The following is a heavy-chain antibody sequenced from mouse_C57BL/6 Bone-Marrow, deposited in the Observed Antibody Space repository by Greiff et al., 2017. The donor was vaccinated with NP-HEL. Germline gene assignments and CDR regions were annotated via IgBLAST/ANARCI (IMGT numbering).Heavy chain of an antibody. J-gene: IGHJ4*01. CDR3: ARHPLRYGAMDY. V-gene: IGHV2-6-1*01. CDR1: GFSLTSYG. D-gene: IGHD1-1*01. CDR2: IWSDGST. Sequence: QVQLKESGPGLVAPSQSLSITCTVSGFSLTSYGVHWVRQPPGKGLEWLVVIWSDGSTTYYSALKSRLSISKDNSKSQVFLKMNSLPTDDTAMYYCARHPLRYGAMDYWGQGTSVTVSS.